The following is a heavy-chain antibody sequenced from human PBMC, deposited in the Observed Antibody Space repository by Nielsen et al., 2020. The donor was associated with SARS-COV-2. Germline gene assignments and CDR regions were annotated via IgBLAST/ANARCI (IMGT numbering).Heavy chain of an antibody. V-gene: IGHV3-15*01. CDR1: GFTFSSLW. CDR2: IRSKRHGGTA. CDR3: CKDVPLTGGGAIRY. D-gene: IGHD3-16*01. Sequence: GESLKISCAASGFTFSSLWMSWVRQVPGKGLEWVGHIRSKRHGGTADYAGPVKGRFTVSRDDSTDTVSLQMNSLKTEDTGVYYCCKDVPLTGGGAIRYWGQGTRVTVSS. J-gene: IGHJ4*02.